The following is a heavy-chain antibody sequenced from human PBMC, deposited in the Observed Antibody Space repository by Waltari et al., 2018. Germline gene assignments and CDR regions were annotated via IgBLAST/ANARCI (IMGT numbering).Heavy chain of an antibody. V-gene: IGHV4-39*01. CDR1: GGSVSSTGDF. J-gene: IGHJ4*02. D-gene: IGHD3-16*01. Sequence: QLLLQESGPGLVKPSETLSLTCTVSGGSVSSTGDFWGWAWIRQPPGKGLEWIGTIDFRGFTYYNSSLKSQLSLSVDTSRNQIFLRLTSVSAADTAVYFCARHDGGGGFFDYWGQGTLVTVSS. CDR2: IDFRGFT. CDR3: ARHDGGGGFFDY.